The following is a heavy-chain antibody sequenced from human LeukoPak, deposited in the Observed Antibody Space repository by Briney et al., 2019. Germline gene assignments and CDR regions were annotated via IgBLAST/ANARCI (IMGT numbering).Heavy chain of an antibody. Sequence: PGRSLRLSCAASGFTFSSYGMHWVRQAPGKGLEWVAVIWYDGSNKYYADSVKGRFTISRDNSKNTLYLQMNGLRAEDTAVYYCAKDYCSGGSCYFFDYWGQGTLVTVSS. V-gene: IGHV3-33*06. CDR1: GFTFSSYG. CDR2: IWYDGSNK. J-gene: IGHJ4*02. CDR3: AKDYCSGGSCYFFDY. D-gene: IGHD2-15*01.